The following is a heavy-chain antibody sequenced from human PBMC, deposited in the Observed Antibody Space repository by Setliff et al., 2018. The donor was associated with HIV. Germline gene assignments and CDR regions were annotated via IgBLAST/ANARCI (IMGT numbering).Heavy chain of an antibody. D-gene: IGHD3-22*01. V-gene: IGHV1-3*04. CDR1: GYTFRNYA. J-gene: IGHJ4*02. CDR2: IDSGNGNT. Sequence: ASVKVSCKASGYTFRNYAVHWVRQAPGQRLEWMGWIDSGNGNTKISPKFQDRVTIIRDTSATTVYMEVNSLRSEDTAVYYCARISGNDRGGYYYHYFGYWGQGTGVTVSS. CDR3: ARISGNDRGGYYYHYFGY.